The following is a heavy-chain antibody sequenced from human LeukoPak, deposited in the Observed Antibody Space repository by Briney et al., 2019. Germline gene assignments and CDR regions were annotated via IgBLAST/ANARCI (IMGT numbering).Heavy chain of an antibody. D-gene: IGHD6-13*01. CDR3: ARELGQLDDY. V-gene: IGHV4-59*01. J-gene: IGHJ4*02. Sequence: SETLSLTCAVYGGSFSGYYWSWIRQPPGKGLEWIGYIYYSGSTNYNPSLKSRVTISVDTSKSQFSLKLSSVTAADTAVYYCARELGQLDDYWGQGTLVTVSS. CDR2: IYYSGST. CDR1: GGSFSGYY.